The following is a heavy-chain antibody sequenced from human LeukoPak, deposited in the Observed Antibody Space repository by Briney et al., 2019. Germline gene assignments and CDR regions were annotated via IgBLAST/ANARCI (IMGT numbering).Heavy chain of an antibody. J-gene: IGHJ3*02. V-gene: IGHV1-8*01. CDR3: AIGASSGYYYDAFDI. CDR1: GYTFTSYD. CDR2: MNPNSGNT. Sequence: WASVKVSCKASGYTFTSYDTSWVRQATGQGLEWMGWMNPNSGNTGYAQKFQGRVTMTRNTSISTAYMELSSLRSEDTAVYYCAIGASSGYYYDAFDIWGQGTMVTVSS. D-gene: IGHD3-22*01.